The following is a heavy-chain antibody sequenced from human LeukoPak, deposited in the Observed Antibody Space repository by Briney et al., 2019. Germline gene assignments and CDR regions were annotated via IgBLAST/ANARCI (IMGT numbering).Heavy chain of an antibody. CDR2: ISYDGSNK. V-gene: IGHV3-30*18. J-gene: IGHJ4*02. CDR1: GFTFSSYG. CDR3: AKPVSAAQTQFDY. Sequence: GGSLRLSCAPSGFTFSSYGMHWVRQAPGKGLEWVAVISYDGSNKYYADSVKGRFTISRDNSKNTLYLQMNSLRAEDTAVYYCAKPVSAAQTQFDYWGQGTLVTVSS. D-gene: IGHD6-13*01.